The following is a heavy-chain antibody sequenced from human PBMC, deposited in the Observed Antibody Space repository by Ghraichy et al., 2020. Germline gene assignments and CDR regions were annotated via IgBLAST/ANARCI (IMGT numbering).Heavy chain of an antibody. CDR3: ARGPDYYDRPYYFDY. CDR1: GGSFSGYY. D-gene: IGHD3-22*01. Sequence: SETLSLTCAVYGGSFSGYYWSWIRQPPGKGLEWIGEINHSGSTNYNPSLKSRVTISVDTSKNQFSLKLSSVTAADTAVYYCARGPDYYDRPYYFDYWGQGTLVTVSS. CDR2: INHSGST. V-gene: IGHV4-34*01. J-gene: IGHJ4*02.